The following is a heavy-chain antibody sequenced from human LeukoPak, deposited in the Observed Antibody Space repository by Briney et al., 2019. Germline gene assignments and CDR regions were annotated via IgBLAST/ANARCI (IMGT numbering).Heavy chain of an antibody. CDR1: GFTFSDYY. CDR3: ARRTVTRDWYFDL. V-gene: IGHV3-11*01. Sequence: GGSLRLSCAASGFTFSDYYMSWIRQAPGKGLEWVSYISSSGTTIYYADSVKGRFTISRDNAKNSLYLQMNSLRAEGTAVYYCARRTVTRDWYFDLWGRGTLVTVSS. CDR2: ISSSGTTI. D-gene: IGHD4-17*01. J-gene: IGHJ2*01.